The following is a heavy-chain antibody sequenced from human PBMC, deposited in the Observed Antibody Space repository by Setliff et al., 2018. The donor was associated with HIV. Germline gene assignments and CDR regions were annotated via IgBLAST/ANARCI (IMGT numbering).Heavy chain of an antibody. V-gene: IGHV1-69*13. CDR3: AREHDTLTGYSFDY. CDR2: IIPIFGTT. D-gene: IGHD3-9*01. J-gene: IGHJ4*02. CDR1: GYTFTSYG. Sequence: SVKVSCKASGYTFTSYGISWVRQAPGQGLEWMGGIIPIFGTTNYAQKFQGRVTITADESTSTAYMELSSLRSEDTAVYYCAREHDTLTGYSFDYWGQGTLVTVSS.